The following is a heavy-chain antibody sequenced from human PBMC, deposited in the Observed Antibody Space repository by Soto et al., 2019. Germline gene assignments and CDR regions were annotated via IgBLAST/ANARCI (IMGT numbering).Heavy chain of an antibody. J-gene: IGHJ4*02. V-gene: IGHV3-33*01. Sequence: GGSLRLSCAASGFTFSSYGMHWVRQAPGKGLEWVAVIWYDGSNKYYADSVKGRFTISRDNSKNTLYLQMNSLRAEDTAVYYCARSGIDYGDNEISFDYWGQGTLVTVSS. CDR2: IWYDGSNK. D-gene: IGHD4-17*01. CDR3: ARSGIDYGDNEISFDY. CDR1: GFTFSSYG.